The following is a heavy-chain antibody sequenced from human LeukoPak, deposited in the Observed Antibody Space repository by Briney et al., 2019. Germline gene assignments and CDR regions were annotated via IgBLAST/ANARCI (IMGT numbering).Heavy chain of an antibody. CDR2: ISGDGRNI. CDR3: TRDLMDYDVSTGLHHYYMDV. V-gene: IGHV3-74*01. D-gene: IGHD3-9*01. Sequence: GGSLRLSCVASGFTFSSYWMHWVRQDPTKGLVWVLRISGDGRNINYADSVRGRFTISRDNAKNTLYLQMNTLRVEDTAVYYCTRDLMDYDVSTGLHHYYMDVWGQGTTVTVSS. CDR1: GFTFSSYW. J-gene: IGHJ6*02.